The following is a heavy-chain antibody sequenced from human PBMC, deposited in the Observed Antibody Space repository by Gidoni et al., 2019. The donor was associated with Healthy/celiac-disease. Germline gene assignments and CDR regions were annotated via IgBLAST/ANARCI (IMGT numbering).Heavy chain of an antibody. V-gene: IGHV4-34*01. J-gene: IGHJ4*02. Sequence: QVQLQQWGAGLLKPSETLSLTCAVYGGSFSGYYWSWIRQPPGKGLEWIGEINHSGSTNYNPSRKSRVTISVDTSKNQFSLKLSSVTAADTAVYYCARGPSGGYSYGSGWGQGTLVTVSS. CDR2: INHSGST. D-gene: IGHD5-18*01. CDR1: GGSFSGYY. CDR3: ARGPSGGYSYGSG.